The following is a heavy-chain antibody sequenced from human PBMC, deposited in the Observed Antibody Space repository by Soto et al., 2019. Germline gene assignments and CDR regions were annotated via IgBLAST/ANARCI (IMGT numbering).Heavy chain of an antibody. D-gene: IGHD3-10*01. V-gene: IGHV1-69*13. J-gene: IGHJ5*02. CDR2: IIPIFGTA. Sequence: GASVKVSCKASGGTFSSYAISWVRQAPGQGLEWMGGIIPIFGTANYAQKFQGRVTITADESTSTAYMELSSLRSEDTAVCYCARDARITMVRGVISWFDPWGQGTLVTVSS. CDR1: GGTFSSYA. CDR3: ARDARITMVRGVISWFDP.